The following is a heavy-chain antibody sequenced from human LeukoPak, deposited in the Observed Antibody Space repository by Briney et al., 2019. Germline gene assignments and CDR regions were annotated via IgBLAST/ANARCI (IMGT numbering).Heavy chain of an antibody. CDR3: AREGYCSSTSCYKGARGYYYYGMDV. V-gene: IGHV1-69*04. Sequence: RASVKVSCKASGGTFSSYTISWVRQAPGQGLEWMGRIIPILGIANYAQKFQGRVTITADKSTSTAYMELRSLRSDDTAVYYCAREGYCSSTSCYKGARGYYYYGMDVWGQGTTVTVSS. J-gene: IGHJ6*02. D-gene: IGHD2-2*02. CDR1: GGTFSSYT. CDR2: IIPILGIA.